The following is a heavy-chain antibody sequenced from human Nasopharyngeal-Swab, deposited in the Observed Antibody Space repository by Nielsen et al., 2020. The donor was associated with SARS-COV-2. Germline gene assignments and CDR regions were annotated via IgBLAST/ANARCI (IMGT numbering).Heavy chain of an antibody. Sequence: VRQMPGKGLEWAAVIWYDGSNKYYADSVKGRFTISRDNSKNTLYLQMNSLRAEDTAVYYCARDHEEYYYYYYMDVWGKGTTVTVSS. V-gene: IGHV3-30*04. CDR2: IWYDGSNK. CDR3: ARDHEEYYYYYYMDV. J-gene: IGHJ6*03.